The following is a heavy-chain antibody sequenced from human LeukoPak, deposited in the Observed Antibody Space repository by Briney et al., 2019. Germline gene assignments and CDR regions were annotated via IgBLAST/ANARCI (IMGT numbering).Heavy chain of an antibody. J-gene: IGHJ3*02. CDR1: GVSISSYY. CDR2: IYYSGST. V-gene: IGHV4-59*01. D-gene: IGHD1-26*01. CDR3: AGGWELDAFDI. Sequence: PSETLSLNCTVSGVSISSYYWSWIRQPPGKGLEWIGYIYYSGSTNYNPSLKSRVTISVDTSKNQFSLKLSSVTAADTAVYYCAGGWELDAFDIWGQGTMVTVSS.